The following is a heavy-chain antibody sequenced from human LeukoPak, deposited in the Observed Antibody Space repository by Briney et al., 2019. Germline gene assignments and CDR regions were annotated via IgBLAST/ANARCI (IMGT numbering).Heavy chain of an antibody. D-gene: IGHD1-1*01. Sequence: PGGSLRLSCAASGFTFSSYGMHWVRQAPGKGLEWVAVISYDGSNKYYADSVKGRFTISRDNSKNTLYLQMNSLRAEDTAVYYCAKEQLRLGYYYYYGMDVWGQGTTVTVSS. CDR2: ISYDGSNK. J-gene: IGHJ6*02. CDR1: GFTFSSYG. V-gene: IGHV3-30*18. CDR3: AKEQLRLGYYYYYGMDV.